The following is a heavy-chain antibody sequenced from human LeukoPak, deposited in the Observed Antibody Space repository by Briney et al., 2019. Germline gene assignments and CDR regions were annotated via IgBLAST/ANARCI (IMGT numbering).Heavy chain of an antibody. J-gene: IGHJ4*02. Sequence: PSETLSLTCTVSGGSISRFYWSWLRQPPGKGLEWIAYIHYTGSTNYNPSLKSRVTISLDTSKSQFSLNLTSVTAADTAVYYCARDSGSGWYVLDSWGQGTLVSVPS. D-gene: IGHD6-19*01. CDR3: ARDSGSGWYVLDS. CDR1: GGSISRFY. V-gene: IGHV4-59*01. CDR2: IHYTGST.